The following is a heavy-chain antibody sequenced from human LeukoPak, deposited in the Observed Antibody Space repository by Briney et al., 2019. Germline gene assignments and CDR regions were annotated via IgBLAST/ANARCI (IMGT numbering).Heavy chain of an antibody. Sequence: SETLSLTCTVSGVSISSSNSYWGWIRQPPGKGLEWIGSIYYSGNTYYNASLKSQVSISIDTSKNQFSLRLTSVTAADTAVYYCARDRYSSSWFDAFDIWGQGTMVTVSS. CDR2: IYYSGNT. D-gene: IGHD6-13*01. CDR3: ARDRYSSSWFDAFDI. J-gene: IGHJ3*02. CDR1: GVSISSSNSY. V-gene: IGHV4-39*02.